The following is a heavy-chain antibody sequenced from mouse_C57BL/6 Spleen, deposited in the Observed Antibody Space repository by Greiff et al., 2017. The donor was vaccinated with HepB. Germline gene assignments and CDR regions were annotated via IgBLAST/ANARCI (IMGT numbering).Heavy chain of an antibody. CDR1: GYAFSSSW. CDR3: ARRGTTVVGAMDY. CDR2: IYPGDGDT. D-gene: IGHD1-1*01. V-gene: IGHV1-82*01. J-gene: IGHJ4*01. Sequence: QVQLQQSGPELVKPGASVKISCKASGYAFSSSWMNWVQQRPGKGLEWIGRIYPGDGDTNYNGKFKGKATLTADKSSSTAYMQLSSLTSEDSAVYFCARRGTTVVGAMDYWGQGTSVTVSS.